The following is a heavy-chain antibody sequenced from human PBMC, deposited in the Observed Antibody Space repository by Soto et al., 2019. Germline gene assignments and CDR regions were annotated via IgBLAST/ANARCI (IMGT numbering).Heavy chain of an antibody. J-gene: IGHJ4*02. CDR2: MNPNSGNT. V-gene: IGHV1-8*01. CDR3: ARERYGLFDY. D-gene: IGHD1-1*01. CDR1: GYTFTSYD. Sequence: QVQLVQSGAEVKKPGASVKVSCKASGYTFTSYDINWVRQATGQGLEWMGWMNPNSGNTGYAQKIQGRITMARTTSRSTAYMELSSLRSEDTAGYYCARERYGLFDYWGQGTLVTVSS.